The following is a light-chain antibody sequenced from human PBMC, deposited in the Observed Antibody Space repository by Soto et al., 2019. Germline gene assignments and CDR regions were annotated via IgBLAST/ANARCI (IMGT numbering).Light chain of an antibody. CDR3: QQYGSSGT. J-gene: IGKJ1*01. CDR2: GAS. CDR1: QSVSNNY. V-gene: IGKV3-20*01. Sequence: EIGLSQSPGTLSLSKGERATLSCRASQSVSNNYLAWYQQKPGQAPRLLIYGASNRATGIPDRLSGSGSGTDFTLTISRLEPEDFAVYYCQQYGSSGTFGQGTKVDIK.